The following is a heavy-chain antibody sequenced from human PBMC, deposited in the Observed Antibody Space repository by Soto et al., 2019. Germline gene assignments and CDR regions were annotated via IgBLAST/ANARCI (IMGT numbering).Heavy chain of an antibody. V-gene: IGHV4-30-4*01. Sequence: QVQLQESGPGLVKPSQTLSLTCTVSGGSISSGDYYWSWIRQPPGKGLEWIGYIYYSGGTYYNPSLKSRVTISVDTSKNQFSLKLSSVTAADTAVYYCARSLIDYGDYTRLDYWGQGTLVTVSS. CDR2: IYYSGGT. J-gene: IGHJ4*02. D-gene: IGHD4-17*01. CDR3: ARSLIDYGDYTRLDY. CDR1: GGSISSGDYY.